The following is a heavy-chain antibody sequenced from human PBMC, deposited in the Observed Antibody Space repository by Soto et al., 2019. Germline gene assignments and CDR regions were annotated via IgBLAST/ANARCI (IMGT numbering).Heavy chain of an antibody. D-gene: IGHD6-25*01. Sequence: QVQLQESGPGLVKPSQTLSLTCTVSGGFITSGGYYWSWVRQSPGKGLEWIGYIYYTGSTYYNPTLKSRISMSADPSENQFSLKLSSVTAADSAVYFCARVSSGLGLYYLDVWGRGTTVTVSS. CDR3: ARVSSGLGLYYLDV. J-gene: IGHJ6*02. CDR2: IYYTGST. V-gene: IGHV4-31*03. CDR1: GGFITSGGYY.